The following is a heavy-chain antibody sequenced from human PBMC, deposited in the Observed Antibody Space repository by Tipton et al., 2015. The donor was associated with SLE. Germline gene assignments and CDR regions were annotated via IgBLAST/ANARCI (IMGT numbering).Heavy chain of an antibody. D-gene: IGHD2/OR15-2a*01. CDR2: IYYSGST. CDR1: GGSVGSRPYY. V-gene: IGHV4-39*07. CDR3: ARGVEYQDS. J-gene: IGHJ4*02. Sequence: TLSLTCTVSGGSVGSRPYYWGWIRQPPGKGLEWIGNIYYSGSTYYNPSLKSRLSISVDMSMNQVSLRLGYVTAADTAVYYCARGVEYQDSWGQGALVTVSS.